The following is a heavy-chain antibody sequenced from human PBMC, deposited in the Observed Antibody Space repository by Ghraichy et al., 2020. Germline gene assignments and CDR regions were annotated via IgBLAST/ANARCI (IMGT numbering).Heavy chain of an antibody. CDR3: ARVRWSGYWDGFDV. J-gene: IGHJ3*01. V-gene: IGHV3-13*01. CDR1: GFTFSSYD. Sequence: GGSLKLSCAASGFTFSSYDMHWVRQATGKGLEWVSSIGTAGDTKYSGSVKGRFTISREDAKKSLHLQMNNLRAGDTAVYYCARVRWSGYWDGFDVWGQGTMVTVSS. D-gene: IGHD2-2*03. CDR2: IGTAGDT.